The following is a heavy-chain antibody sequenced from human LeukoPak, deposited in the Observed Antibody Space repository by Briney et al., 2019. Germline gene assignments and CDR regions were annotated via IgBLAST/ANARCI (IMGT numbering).Heavy chain of an antibody. CDR1: GYTFTSYY. D-gene: IGHD4-17*01. Sequence: ASVKVSCKASGYTFTSYYMHWVRQAPGQGLEWMGIINPSGGSTSYAQKFQGRVTMTRDTSTSTVYMELSSLRSEDTAVYYCARDLLTTVTRWAFGYWGQGTLVTVSS. CDR3: ARDLLTTVTRWAFGY. CDR2: INPSGGST. J-gene: IGHJ4*02. V-gene: IGHV1-46*01.